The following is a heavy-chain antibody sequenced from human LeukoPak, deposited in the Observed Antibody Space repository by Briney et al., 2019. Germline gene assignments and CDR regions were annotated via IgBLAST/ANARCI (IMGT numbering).Heavy chain of an antibody. CDR1: GFTFSTYW. D-gene: IGHD3-22*01. J-gene: IGHJ4*02. CDR3: SRDSSGYQ. CDR2: IKEDGSEK. V-gene: IGHV3-7*01. Sequence: GGSLRLSCAASGFTFSTYWMSWVRQAPGKGLEWVANIKEDGSEKYYGDSVKGRFTISRDNAKNSLYLQMNSLRAEDTAVYYCSRDSSGYQWGQGTLVTVSS.